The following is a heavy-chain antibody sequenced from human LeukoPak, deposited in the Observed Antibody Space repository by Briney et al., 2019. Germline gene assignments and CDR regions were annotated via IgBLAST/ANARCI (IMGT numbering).Heavy chain of an antibody. Sequence: PGGSLRLSCAASGFTFSSYWMSSVRQPPGKGLEWVANMKHDGSEKYYVDSVKGRFTISRDNAKNSLYLQMNSLRGEDTAVYYCARVGTAEGTLEDYWGQGTLVTVSS. CDR2: MKHDGSEK. CDR1: GFTFSSYW. J-gene: IGHJ4*02. D-gene: IGHD6-13*01. CDR3: ARVGTAEGTLEDY. V-gene: IGHV3-7*01.